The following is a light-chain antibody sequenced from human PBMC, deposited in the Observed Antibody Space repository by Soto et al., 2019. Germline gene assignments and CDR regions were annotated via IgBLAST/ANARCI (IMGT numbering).Light chain of an antibody. CDR3: QQYNTWPLT. Sequence: EIVLTQSPATLSLSPGERATLSCRASQSVSTYLAWYQQKPGQAPRLLIYDAAYRATGIPDRFSGRGSGTEFTLAISRLQSEDFAVYYCQQYNTWPLTFGGGTKVEIK. J-gene: IGKJ4*01. CDR2: DAA. CDR1: QSVSTY. V-gene: IGKV3-15*01.